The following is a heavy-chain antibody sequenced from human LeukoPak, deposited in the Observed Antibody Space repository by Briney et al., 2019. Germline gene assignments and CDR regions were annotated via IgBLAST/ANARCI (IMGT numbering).Heavy chain of an antibody. CDR3: ARHAYSSSSWVDY. Sequence: GESLKISCETSGYSFTKYWIAWVRQKPAQGPEWMGIIYPGDSDTRYSPSFQSQVTISADESINTAYLQWSSLKASDSAMYYCARHAYSSSSWVDYWGQGTLVTVSS. CDR2: IYPGDSDT. CDR1: GYSFTKYW. V-gene: IGHV5-51*01. J-gene: IGHJ4*02. D-gene: IGHD6-6*01.